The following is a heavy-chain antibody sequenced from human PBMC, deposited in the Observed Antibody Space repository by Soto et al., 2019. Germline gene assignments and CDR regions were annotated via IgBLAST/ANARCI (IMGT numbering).Heavy chain of an antibody. D-gene: IGHD3-10*01. J-gene: IGHJ4*02. V-gene: IGHV4-30-4*01. CDR2: IYYNETA. Sequence: QVQLQEPGPRLVSPSETLSLTCTVSGASVTSGDFYWSWIRQPPGKGLEWIGYIYYNETAYYTPSLKSRTAMSVDTSKNHFTLTLTSVTAADTAIYYCGALLAGGWGQGSLVTVSS. CDR3: GALLAGG. CDR1: GASVTSGDFY.